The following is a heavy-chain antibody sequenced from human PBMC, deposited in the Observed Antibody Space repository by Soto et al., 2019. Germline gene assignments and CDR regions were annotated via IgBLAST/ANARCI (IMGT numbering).Heavy chain of an antibody. CDR3: ARGGGFNFGFDYYYGMDV. J-gene: IGHJ6*02. D-gene: IGHD3-16*01. CDR2: INHSGST. CDR1: GGSISTYY. Sequence: PSETLSLTCAVYGGSISTYYWSWVRQPPGKGLEWMGEINHSGSTNYNPSLKSRVTISVDTSKNQISLKMTSVTAADTAVYYCARGGGFNFGFDYYYGMDVWGQGTTVTVSS. V-gene: IGHV4-34*01.